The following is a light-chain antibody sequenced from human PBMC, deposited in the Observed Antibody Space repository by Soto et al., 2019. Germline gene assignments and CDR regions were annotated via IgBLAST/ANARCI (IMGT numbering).Light chain of an antibody. CDR2: GNT. Sequence: QSVLTQPPSVSGAPGQRVTISCTGSSSNIGAGYDVHWYQQRPGTAPKLLIFGNTNRPSGVPDRFSGSKSGTSASLAITGLQAEDEGDYYCQSYDSSLSGYVFGTGTKGTVL. J-gene: IGLJ1*01. CDR3: QSYDSSLSGYV. V-gene: IGLV1-40*01. CDR1: SSNIGAGYD.